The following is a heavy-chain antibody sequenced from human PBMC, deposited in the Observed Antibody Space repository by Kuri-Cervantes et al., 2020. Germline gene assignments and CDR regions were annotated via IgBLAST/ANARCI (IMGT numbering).Heavy chain of an antibody. V-gene: IGHV3-23*01. Sequence: GESLKISCAASGITFSSYAMNWVRQAPGKGLEWVSGIEGSASGTYYADSVKGRFTISRDNSKNTLYLQMNSLRPEDTAVYYCAREASYCDDYWGQGTLVTVSS. CDR2: IEGSASGT. CDR1: GITFSSYA. CDR3: AREASYCDDY. D-gene: IGHD1-26*01. J-gene: IGHJ4*02.